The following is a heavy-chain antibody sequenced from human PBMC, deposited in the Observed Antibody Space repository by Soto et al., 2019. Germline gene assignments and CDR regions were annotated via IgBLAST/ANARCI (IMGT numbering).Heavy chain of an antibody. CDR3: ARGRGCSSTRCQGSEYFQH. D-gene: IGHD2-2*01. CDR1: GGSFSGYY. J-gene: IGHJ1*01. CDR2: INHSGST. V-gene: IGHV4-34*01. Sequence: QVQLQQWGAGLLKPSETLSLTCAVYGGSFSGYYWSWIRQPPGKGLEWIGEINHSGSTNYNPSLKSRVTISVDTSKNQFSLKLSSATAADTAVYYCARGRGCSSTRCQGSEYFQHWGQGTLVTVSS.